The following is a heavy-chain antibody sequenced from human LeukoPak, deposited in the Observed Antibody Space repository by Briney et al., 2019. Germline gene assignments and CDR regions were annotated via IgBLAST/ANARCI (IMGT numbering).Heavy chain of an antibody. CDR1: GGSFSRYY. Sequence: SETLSLTCAVYGGSFSRYYWTWIRQPPGKGLEWIGEINHSVIANYNPSLKSPVTISLDTSRNQFSLKLSSVPAADTAVYYCAKCNGSGLIDIWGQGTMVTVSS. J-gene: IGHJ3*01. V-gene: IGHV4-34*01. CDR2: INHSVIA. D-gene: IGHD3-10*01. CDR3: AKCNGSGLIDI.